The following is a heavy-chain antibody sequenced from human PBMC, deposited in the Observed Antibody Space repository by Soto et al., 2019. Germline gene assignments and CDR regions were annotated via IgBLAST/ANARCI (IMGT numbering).Heavy chain of an antibody. CDR2: IYYSGST. CDR1: GGSISSYY. D-gene: IGHD1-1*01. V-gene: IGHV4-59*01. Sequence: SETLSLTCTVSGGSISSYYWNWIRQPPGKGLEWIGYIYYSGSTNYNPSLKSRVTISVDTANYQFSLNLTSLTAADTAIYYCPRAHWYSDSWGHGTLVTVSS. CDR3: PRAHWYSDS. J-gene: IGHJ4*01.